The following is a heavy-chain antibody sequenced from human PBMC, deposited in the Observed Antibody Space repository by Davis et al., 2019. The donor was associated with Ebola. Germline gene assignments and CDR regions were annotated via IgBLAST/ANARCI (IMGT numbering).Heavy chain of an antibody. Sequence: AASVKVSCKASGGTFSSYTISWVRQAPGQGLEWMGRINPNSCGTNYAQKFQGRVTMTTDTSTSTAYMELRSLRSDDTAVYYCARGDSSSSGLWFDPWGQGTLVTVSS. V-gene: IGHV1-18*01. J-gene: IGHJ5*02. CDR2: INPNSCGT. CDR3: ARGDSSSSGLWFDP. CDR1: GGTFSSYT. D-gene: IGHD6-13*01.